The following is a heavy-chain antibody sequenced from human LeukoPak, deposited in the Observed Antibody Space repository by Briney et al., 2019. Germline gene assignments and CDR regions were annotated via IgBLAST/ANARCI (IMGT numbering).Heavy chain of an antibody. V-gene: IGHV4-30-4*01. D-gene: IGHD6-13*01. CDR3: ARGNDRAAGRNFDY. J-gene: IGHJ4*02. CDR1: GVSISSGDYY. Sequence: SETLSLTCTVSGVSISSGDYYWSWLRQPPGKGLEWIGYIYYSGSTYYNPSLKSRVTISVDTSKNQFSLKLSSVTAADTAVYYCARGNDRAAGRNFDYWGQGTLVTVSS. CDR2: IYYSGST.